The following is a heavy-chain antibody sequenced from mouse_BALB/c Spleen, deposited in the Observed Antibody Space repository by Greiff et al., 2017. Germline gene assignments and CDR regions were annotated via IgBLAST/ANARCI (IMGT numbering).Heavy chain of an antibody. J-gene: IGHJ2*01. D-gene: IGHD4-1*01. CDR2: IDPANGNT. CDR1: GFNIKDTY. V-gene: IGHV14-3*02. CDR3: ARYWDFDY. Sequence: VQLKESGAELVKPGASVKLSCTASGFNIKDTYMHWVKQRPEQGLEWIGRIDPANGNTKYDPKFQGKATITADTSSNTAYLQLSSLTSEDTAVYYCARYWDFDYWGQGTTLTVSS.